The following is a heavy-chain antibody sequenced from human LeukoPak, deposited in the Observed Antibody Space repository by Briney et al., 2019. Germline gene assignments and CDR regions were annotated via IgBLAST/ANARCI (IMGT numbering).Heavy chain of an antibody. J-gene: IGHJ5*02. CDR1: GYTVTGYY. D-gene: IGHD3-10*01. CDR3: AGLMVRGAPKWFDP. CDR2: INPNSGGT. V-gene: IGHV1-2*02. Sequence: ASVKVSYKASGYTVTGYYMHWVRQAPGQGLEWMGWINPNSGGTNYAQKFQGRVTMTRDTSISTAYMELSRLRSDDTAVYYCAGLMVRGAPKWFDPWGQGTLVTVSS.